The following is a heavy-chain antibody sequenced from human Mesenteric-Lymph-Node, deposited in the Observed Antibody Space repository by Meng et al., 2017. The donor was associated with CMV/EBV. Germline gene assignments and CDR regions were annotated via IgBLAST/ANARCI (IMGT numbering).Heavy chain of an antibody. CDR3: ARDGYRKYGDYYYGMDV. CDR2: ISYDGSNQ. D-gene: IGHD5-24*01. V-gene: IGHV3-30*04. CDR1: GFTFSNYA. J-gene: IGHJ6*02. Sequence: GESLKISCAASGFTFSNYAMQWVRQAPGKGLEWVAVISYDGSNQYYADSVKGRFTISRDNSKNTLYLQMNSLRPEDTAVYYCARDGYRKYGDYYYGMDVWGQGTTVTVSS.